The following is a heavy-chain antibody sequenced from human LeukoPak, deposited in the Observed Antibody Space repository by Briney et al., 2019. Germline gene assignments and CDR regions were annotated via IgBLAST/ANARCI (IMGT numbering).Heavy chain of an antibody. J-gene: IGHJ5*02. CDR3: ARAGRWYGENNWFDP. CDR2: INPSGGTT. CDR1: GYTFINYY. V-gene: IGHV1-46*01. D-gene: IGHD4-17*01. Sequence: ASVKVSCKTSGYTFINYYIHWVRQAPGQGLEWMGIINPSGGTTTYAQKFQGRVTMTRDTSTSTVYLDLISLRSEDTAVYYCARAGRWYGENNWFDPWGQGTLVTVSS.